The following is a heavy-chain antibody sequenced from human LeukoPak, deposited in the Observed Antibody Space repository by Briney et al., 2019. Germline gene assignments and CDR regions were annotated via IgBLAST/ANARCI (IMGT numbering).Heavy chain of an antibody. CDR2: INPNSGGT. Sequence: ASVKVSCKASGYTFTGYYMHWVRQAPGQGLEWMGRINPNSGGTNYAQKFQGRVTMTTDTSTSTAYMELRSLRSDDTAVYYCARSVVDTATFDYWGQGTLVTVSS. V-gene: IGHV1-2*06. D-gene: IGHD5-18*01. CDR1: GYTFTGYY. J-gene: IGHJ4*02. CDR3: ARSVVDTATFDY.